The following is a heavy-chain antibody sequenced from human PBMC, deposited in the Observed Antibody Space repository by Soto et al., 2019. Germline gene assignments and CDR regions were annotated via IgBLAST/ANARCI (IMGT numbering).Heavy chain of an antibody. CDR2: IWYDGSNK. CDR3: ARVTARGYDILTGPDY. Sequence: GGSLRLSCAASGFTFSSYGMHWVRQAPGKGLEWVAVIWYDGSNKYYADSVKGRFTISRDNSKNTLYLQMNSLRAEDTAVYYCARVTARGYDILTGPDYWGQGTLVTVSS. J-gene: IGHJ4*02. CDR1: GFTFSSYG. V-gene: IGHV3-33*01. D-gene: IGHD3-9*01.